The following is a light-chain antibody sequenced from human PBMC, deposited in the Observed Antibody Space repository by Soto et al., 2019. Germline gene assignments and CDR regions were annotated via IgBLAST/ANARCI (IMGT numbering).Light chain of an antibody. V-gene: IGLV2-14*01. J-gene: IGLJ2*01. CDR3: SSYSSSTTLL. CDR2: EVS. Sequence: QSALTQPASVSGSPGQSITISCTGTSSDVGYYKYVSWYQQYPGNAPKLMIFEVSNRPSGVSNRFSGSKSGNTASLTISELQPEDEAYYYCSSYSSSTTLLFGGGTKLTVL. CDR1: SSDVGYYKY.